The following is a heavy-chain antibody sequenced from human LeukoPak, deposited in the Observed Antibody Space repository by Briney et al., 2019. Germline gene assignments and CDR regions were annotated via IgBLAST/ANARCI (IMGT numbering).Heavy chain of an antibody. D-gene: IGHD1-14*01. CDR2: INWNGGST. V-gene: IGHV3-20*04. J-gene: IGHJ4*02. CDR3: ARQDGPDPTGNFDY. CDR1: GFTFSSYA. Sequence: GGSLRLSCAASGFTFSSYAMSWVRQAPGKGLEWVSGINWNGGSTGYADSVKGRFTISRDNAKNSLYLQMNSLRAEDTALYYCARQDGPDPTGNFDYWGQGTLVTVSS.